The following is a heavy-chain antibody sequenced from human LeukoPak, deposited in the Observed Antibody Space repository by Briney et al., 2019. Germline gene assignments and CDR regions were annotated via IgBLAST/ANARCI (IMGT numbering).Heavy chain of an antibody. CDR1: GYTITGYY. D-gene: IGHD3-10*01. J-gene: IGHJ4*02. CDR3: ARESHVTREDY. V-gene: IGHV1-2*06. Sequence: ASVKVSCKASGYTITGYYIHWVRQAPGQGLEWMGRINPNSGGTNSAQKFQGRITMTRDTSSNTAYMELSRLRSDDTAVYYCARESHVTREDYWGQGTLVTVSS. CDR2: INPNSGGT.